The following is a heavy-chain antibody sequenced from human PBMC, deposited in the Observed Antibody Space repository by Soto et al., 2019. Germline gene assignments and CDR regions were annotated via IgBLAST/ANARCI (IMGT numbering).Heavy chain of an antibody. CDR1: GFTFSSYG. CDR2: ISKDGSNK. J-gene: IGHJ4*02. Sequence: GGSLRLSCAASGFTFSSYGMNWVRQAPGKGLEWVALISKDGSNKYYVDSVKGRFTISRDNSQNTLYLQMNSLRAEDTAVYYCAKVANDYSDYGPLDYWGQGTLVTVSS. CDR3: AKVANDYSDYGPLDY. V-gene: IGHV3-30*18. D-gene: IGHD4-17*01.